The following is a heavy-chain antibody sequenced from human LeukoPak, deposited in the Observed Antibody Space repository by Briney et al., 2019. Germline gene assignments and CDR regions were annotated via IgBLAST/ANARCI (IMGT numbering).Heavy chain of an antibody. Sequence: GGSLRLSCAASVFTFSSYWMSWVRQAPGKGLEWVANIKQDGSEKYYVYSVKGRFTISRDNAKNSLYLQMNSLRAEDTAVYYCARASAVGVWWPMDYWGQGTLVTVSS. CDR1: VFTFSSYW. D-gene: IGHD2-8*01. CDR3: ARASAVGVWWPMDY. J-gene: IGHJ4*02. CDR2: IKQDGSEK. V-gene: IGHV3-7*01.